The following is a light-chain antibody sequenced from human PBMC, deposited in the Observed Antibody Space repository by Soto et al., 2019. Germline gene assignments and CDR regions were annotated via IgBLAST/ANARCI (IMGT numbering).Light chain of an antibody. CDR2: DAS. CDR3: QQYKTYTT. V-gene: IGKV1-5*01. Sequence: DIQMTQSPSTLSASVGDRVTITCRASQSISTWLVWYQQKPGKAPKVLIYDASSLQSGVPSRFSGHGSGTDITLTISSLQPDDSAIYYCQQYKTYTTFGHGTKLEIK. J-gene: IGKJ2*01. CDR1: QSISTW.